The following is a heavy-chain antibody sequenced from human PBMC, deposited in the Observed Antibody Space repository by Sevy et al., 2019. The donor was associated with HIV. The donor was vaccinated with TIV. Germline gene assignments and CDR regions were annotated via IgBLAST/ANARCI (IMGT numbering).Heavy chain of an antibody. CDR3: ASDNYYGSGSWDYYYYMDV. D-gene: IGHD3-10*01. CDR2: IYSGGST. Sequence: GGSLRLSCAASGFTVSSNYMSWVRQAPGKGLEWVSVIYSGGSTYYADSVKGRFTISGDNSKNTRHLQRNSLRAEETAVYYCASDNYYGSGSWDYYYYMDVWGKGTTVTVSS. CDR1: GFTVSSNY. J-gene: IGHJ6*03. V-gene: IGHV3-53*01.